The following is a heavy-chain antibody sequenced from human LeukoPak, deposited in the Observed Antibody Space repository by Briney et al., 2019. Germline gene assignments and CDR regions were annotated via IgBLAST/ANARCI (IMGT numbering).Heavy chain of an antibody. CDR3: ARSNYYGSQSEY. D-gene: IGHD3-10*01. CDR2: VNPNSGDT. J-gene: IGHJ4*02. CDR1: GYTFTGYF. V-gene: IGHV1-2*02. Sequence: ASVKVSCKASGYTFTGYFMHWVRLAPGQGPEWMGWVNPNSGDTNYAQRFRGRVTMTRDTSINTAYMELSSLRSDDTAVYYCARSNYYGSQSEYWGQGTLVAVSS.